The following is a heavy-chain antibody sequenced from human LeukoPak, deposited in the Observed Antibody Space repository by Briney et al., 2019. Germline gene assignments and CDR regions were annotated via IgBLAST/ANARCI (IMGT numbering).Heavy chain of an antibody. D-gene: IGHD2-15*01. CDR3: AGRRLEWGWNPHYFFDY. J-gene: IGHJ4*02. CDR1: RGTFSNHA. CDR2: IIPIFGTA. V-gene: IGHV1-69*05. Sequence: SVKVSCKPSRGTFSNHAISWVRQAPGQGLEWMGGIIPIFGTANYAQKFQGRVTITTDEATSTAYMELSRLRSEDTAVYYCAGRRLEWGWNPHYFFDYWGQGTLVTVSS.